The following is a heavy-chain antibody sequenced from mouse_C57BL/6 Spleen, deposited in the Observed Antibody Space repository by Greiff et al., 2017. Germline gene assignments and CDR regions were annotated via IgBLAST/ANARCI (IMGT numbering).Heavy chain of an antibody. CDR1: GYTFTDYE. J-gene: IGHJ1*03. V-gene: IGHV1-15*01. CDR2: IDPETGGT. CDR3: TRCTTVVARYFDD. Sequence: QVQLKQSGAELVRPGASVTLSCKASGYTFTDYEMHWVKQTPVHGLEWIGAIDPETGGTAYNQKFKGKAILTADKSSSTAYMELRSLTSEDSAVYYCTRCTTVVARYFDDWGKGTTGTVSS. D-gene: IGHD1-1*01.